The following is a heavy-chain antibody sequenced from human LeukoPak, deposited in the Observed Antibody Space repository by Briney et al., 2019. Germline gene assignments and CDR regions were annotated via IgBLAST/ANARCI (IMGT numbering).Heavy chain of an antibody. J-gene: IGHJ4*02. CDR1: GGSISSSSYY. V-gene: IGHV4-39*01. D-gene: IGHD3-22*01. CDR3: ARLGYYDSSGYYSDPFDY. CDR2: IYYSAST. Sequence: MSSETLSLTCTVSGGSISSSSYYWGWIRQPPGKGLEWIGSIYYSASTYYNPSLKSRVTISVDTSKNQFSLKLSSVTAADTAVYYCARLGYYDSSGYYSDPFDYWGQGTLVTVSS.